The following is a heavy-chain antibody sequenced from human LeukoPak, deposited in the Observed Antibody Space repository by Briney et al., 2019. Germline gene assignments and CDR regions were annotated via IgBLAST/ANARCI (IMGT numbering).Heavy chain of an antibody. CDR2: MNPNSGNT. CDR3: ARTRGKWELLRGYYFDY. V-gene: IGHV1-8*01. Sequence: ASVKVSCKASGYTFTGYDINWVRQATGQGLEWMGWMNPNSGNTGYAQKFQGRVTMTRNTSISTAYMELSSLRSEDTAVYYCARTRGKWELLRGYYFDYWGQGTLVTVSS. CDR1: GYTFTGYD. J-gene: IGHJ4*02. D-gene: IGHD1-26*01.